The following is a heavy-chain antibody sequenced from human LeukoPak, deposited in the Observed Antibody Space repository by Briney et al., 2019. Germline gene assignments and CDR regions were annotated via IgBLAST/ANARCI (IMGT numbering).Heavy chain of an antibody. CDR2: IWYDGSNK. D-gene: IGHD6-13*01. CDR1: GFTFSSYG. CDR3: ARETNVAAAGLFDY. V-gene: IGHV3-33*01. J-gene: IGHJ4*02. Sequence: GGSLRLSCAAPGFTFSSYGMHWVRQAPGKGLEWVAVIWYDGSNKYYADSVKGRFTISRDNSKNTLYLQMNSLRAEDTAVYYCARETNVAAAGLFDYWGQGTLVTVSS.